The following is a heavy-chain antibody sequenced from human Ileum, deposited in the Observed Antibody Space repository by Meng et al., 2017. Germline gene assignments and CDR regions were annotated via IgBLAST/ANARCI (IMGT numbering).Heavy chain of an antibody. CDR1: GGSISSSFY. Sequence: VRLQGAGPGRVEPSGTLSPTCTVSGGSISSSFYWSWVRQSPGKGLEWIGQIYLAGSPNYNPSLESRVTISVDKSKNQFSLRLTSVTAADTAIFYCVRHGGKYFDSWGQGTLVTVSS. CDR2: IYLAGSP. CDR3: VRHGGKYFDS. V-gene: IGHV4-4*02. D-gene: IGHD2-15*01. J-gene: IGHJ4*02.